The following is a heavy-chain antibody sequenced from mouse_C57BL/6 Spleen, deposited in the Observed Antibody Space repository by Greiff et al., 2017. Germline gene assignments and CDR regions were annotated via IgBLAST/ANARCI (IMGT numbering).Heavy chain of an antibody. CDR2: IHPNSGST. CDR3: ARSYGNYDWFAY. CDR1: GYTFTSYW. V-gene: IGHV1-64*01. J-gene: IGHJ3*01. Sequence: QVQLQQPGAELVKPGASVKLSCKASGYTFTSYWMHWVKQRPGQGLEWIGMIHPNSGSTNYNEKFKSKATLTVDKSSSTAYMQLSSLTSEDSAVYYCARSYGNYDWFAYWGQGTLVTVSA. D-gene: IGHD2-1*01.